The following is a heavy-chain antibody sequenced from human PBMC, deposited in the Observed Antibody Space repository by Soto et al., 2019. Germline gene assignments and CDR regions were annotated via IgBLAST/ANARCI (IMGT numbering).Heavy chain of an antibody. V-gene: IGHV1-69*06. D-gene: IGHD3-22*01. J-gene: IGHJ4*02. Sequence: ASVKVSCKASGGTFSSYAISWVRQAPGQGLEWMGGIIPIFGTANYAQKFQGRVTITADKSTSTAYMELSSLRSEDTAVYYCARDHDSGIVVVPGSFDYWGQGTLVTSPQ. CDR3: ARDHDSGIVVVPGSFDY. CDR2: IIPIFGTA. CDR1: GGTFSSYA.